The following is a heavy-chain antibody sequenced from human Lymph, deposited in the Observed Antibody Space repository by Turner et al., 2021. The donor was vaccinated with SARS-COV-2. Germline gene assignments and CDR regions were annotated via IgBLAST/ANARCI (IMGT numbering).Heavy chain of an antibody. Sequence: QVQLVESGGGVVQPGCSLRLSCAASGFTFSSYGMHWVRQAPGKGLEWVAVISYDGSNKYYADSVKGRFTISRDNSKNTLYLQMNSLRAEDTAVYYCAKDGGGYFDYWGQGTLVTVSS. CDR1: GFTFSSYG. CDR3: AKDGGGYFDY. CDR2: ISYDGSNK. V-gene: IGHV3-30*18. J-gene: IGHJ4*02. D-gene: IGHD3-10*01.